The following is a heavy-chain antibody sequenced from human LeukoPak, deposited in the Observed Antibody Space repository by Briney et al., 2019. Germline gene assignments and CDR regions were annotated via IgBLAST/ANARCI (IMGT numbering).Heavy chain of an antibody. CDR3: TRGPGYDYVWGTYRADY. CDR2: ITSSGSST. D-gene: IGHD3-16*02. Sequence: GGSLRLSCSASGFIFYSYAMHWVRQAPGRGLEYVAAITSSGSSTFHANSEKGRFTISRDNSKNTLYLQMGSLRPEDMAVYFCTRGPGYDYVWGTYRADYWGQGTLVTVSS. CDR1: GFIFYSYA. J-gene: IGHJ4*02. V-gene: IGHV3-64*01.